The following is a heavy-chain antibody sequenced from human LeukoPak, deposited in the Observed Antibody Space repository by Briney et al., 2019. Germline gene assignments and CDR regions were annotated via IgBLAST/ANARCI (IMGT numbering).Heavy chain of an antibody. J-gene: IGHJ4*02. CDR1: GFTFSSYD. CDR3: ARAGSSGWYAFDY. CDR2: IGTAGDP. D-gene: IGHD6-19*01. Sequence: GGSLRLSCSASGFTFSSYDMHWVRQTTGKDLEWVSAIGTAGDPHYPGSVKGRFTISRENAKNSLYLQMNSLRAGDTAVYYCARAGSSGWYAFDYWGQGTLVTVSS. V-gene: IGHV3-13*05.